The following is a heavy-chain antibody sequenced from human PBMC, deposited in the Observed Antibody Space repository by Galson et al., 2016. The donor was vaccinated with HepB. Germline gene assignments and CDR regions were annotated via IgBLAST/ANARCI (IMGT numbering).Heavy chain of an antibody. CDR2: TNNANGNT. D-gene: IGHD6-19*01. J-gene: IGHJ4*02. V-gene: IGHV1-3*04. Sequence: SVKVSCKASGYTFTSYAIHWVRQAPEQRLEWMGWTNNANGNTEYSQSFQGRVTFTRDTSASTAYMELSSLSSEDTAVYYCARDGGSGWSRLWWGQGTLVAVSS. CDR3: ARDGGSGWSRLW. CDR1: GYTFTSYA.